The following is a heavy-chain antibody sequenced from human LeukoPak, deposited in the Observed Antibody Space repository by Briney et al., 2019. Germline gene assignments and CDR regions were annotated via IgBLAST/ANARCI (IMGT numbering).Heavy chain of an antibody. Sequence: PGGSLRLSCTASGFTFGDYAMSWVRQAPGKGLEWVGFIRSKAYGGTTEYAASVKGRFTISRDDSKSIAYLQMNSLKTEDTAVYYCTRGAIFLDYWGQGTLVTVSS. V-gene: IGHV3-49*04. CDR3: TRGAIFLDY. CDR2: IRSKAYGGTT. J-gene: IGHJ4*02. D-gene: IGHD3-9*01. CDR1: GFTFGDYA.